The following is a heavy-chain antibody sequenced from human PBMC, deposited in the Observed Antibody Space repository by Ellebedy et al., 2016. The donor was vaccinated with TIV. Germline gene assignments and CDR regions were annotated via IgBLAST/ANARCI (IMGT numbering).Heavy chain of an antibody. CDR2: IIPFSGTA. CDR3: ARDLVEMSSITGTFDI. D-gene: IGHD5-24*01. J-gene: IGHJ3*02. Sequence: AASVKVSCKASGGSINSHAISWVRQAPGQGLEWMGGIIPFSGTAIYAQSFQDRLTMTADDSTTTAYMELNNLRSEDTAVYFCARDLVEMSSITGTFDIWGQGTMVTVSS. V-gene: IGHV1-69*13. CDR1: GGSINSHA.